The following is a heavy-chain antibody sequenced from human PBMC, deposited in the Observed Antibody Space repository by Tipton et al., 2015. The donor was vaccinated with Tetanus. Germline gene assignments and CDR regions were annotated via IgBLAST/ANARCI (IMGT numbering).Heavy chain of an antibody. J-gene: IGHJ4*02. CDR3: ARGMDYDSSGIDDF. CDR2: IFPMYGTA. Sequence: QSGAEVKKPGSSVRVSCKTSGGTFRTYAISWVRQAPGQGPEWMGGIFPMYGTANYAPKFQGRVTMTRDTSISTAYMEVSRLRSDDTAIYYCARGMDYDSSGIDDFWGQGTLVTVSS. V-gene: IGHV1-69*05. CDR1: GGTFRTYA. D-gene: IGHD3-22*01.